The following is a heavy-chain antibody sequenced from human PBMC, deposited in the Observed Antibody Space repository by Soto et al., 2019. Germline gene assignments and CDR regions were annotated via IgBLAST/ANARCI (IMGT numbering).Heavy chain of an antibody. Sequence: QVQLVQSGAEVRTPGASVKVSCKASGYTFTSYDINWVRQATGQGPEWMGWMNPDSGHTGYVQKFKGRVTMTRNTAISTAYMELSSLRSEDTAVYYCARSGAGSNVNFDYWGQGTLVTVSS. J-gene: IGHJ4*02. V-gene: IGHV1-8*01. CDR3: ARSGAGSNVNFDY. D-gene: IGHD3-10*01. CDR2: MNPDSGHT. CDR1: GYTFTSYD.